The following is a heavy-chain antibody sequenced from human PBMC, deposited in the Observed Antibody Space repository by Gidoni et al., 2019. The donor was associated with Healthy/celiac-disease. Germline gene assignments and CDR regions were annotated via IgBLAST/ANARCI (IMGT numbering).Heavy chain of an antibody. D-gene: IGHD3-22*01. V-gene: IGHV4-34*01. CDR1: GGSFSGYY. Sequence: QVQLQQWGAGLLKPSETLSLTCAVYGGSFSGYYWSWIRQPPGKGLEWIGEINHSGSTNYNPSLKSRVTISVDTSKNQFSLKLSSVTAADTAVYYCARRRRRDSSGYYAFDIWGQGTMVTVSS. CDR2: INHSGST. CDR3: ARRRRRDSSGYYAFDI. J-gene: IGHJ3*02.